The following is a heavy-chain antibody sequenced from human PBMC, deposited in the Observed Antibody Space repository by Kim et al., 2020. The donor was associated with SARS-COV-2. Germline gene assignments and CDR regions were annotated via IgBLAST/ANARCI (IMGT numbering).Heavy chain of an antibody. CDR1: AFTFNKFA. CDR3: AKYERNSSFFFDYFDP. CDR2: ISASGAAT. Sequence: GGSLRLSCAGSAFTFNKFAMAWVRQAPGKGLEWVSGISASGAATYHADSVKGRFTISRDNSKNTLNLQMNSLRVEDTATYYCAKYERNSSFFFDYFDPWGQGSLVTVS. J-gene: IGHJ4*02. D-gene: IGHD2-15*01. V-gene: IGHV3-23*01.